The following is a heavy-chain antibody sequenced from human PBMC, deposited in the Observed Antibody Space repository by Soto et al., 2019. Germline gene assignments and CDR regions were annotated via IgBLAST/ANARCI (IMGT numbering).Heavy chain of an antibody. J-gene: IGHJ6*02. D-gene: IGHD6-13*01. CDR2: IKSKTDGGTT. CDR3: TTEGIAAAGTKYPREYYYYYYGMDV. CDR1: GFTFSNAW. V-gene: IGHV3-15*07. Sequence: GGSLRLSCAASGFTFSNAWMNWVRQAPGKGLEWVGRIKSKTDGGTTDYAAPVKGRFTISRDDSKNTLYLQMNSLKTEDTAVYYCTTEGIAAAGTKYPREYYYYYYGMDVWGQGTTVTVSS.